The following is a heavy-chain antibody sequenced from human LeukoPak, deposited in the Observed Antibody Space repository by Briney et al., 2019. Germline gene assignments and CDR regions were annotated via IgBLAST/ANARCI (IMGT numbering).Heavy chain of an antibody. V-gene: IGHV4-34*01. CDR3: AREREPGDIVVVPAAIHAFDY. Sequence: SETLSLTCAVYGGSFSGYYWSWIRQPPGKGLEWIGEINHSGSTNYNPSLKSRVTISVDTSKNQFSLKLSSVTAADTAVYYCAREREPGDIVVVPAAIHAFDYWGQGTLVTVSS. CDR1: GGSFSGYY. J-gene: IGHJ4*02. CDR2: INHSGST. D-gene: IGHD2-2*02.